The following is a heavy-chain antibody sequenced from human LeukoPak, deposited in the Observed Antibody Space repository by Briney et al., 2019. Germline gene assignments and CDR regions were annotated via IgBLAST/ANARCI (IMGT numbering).Heavy chain of an antibody. D-gene: IGHD2-2*02. CDR3: ARDIVVVPAAIRDYYYYGMDV. CDR2: INAGNGNT. Sequence: ASVKVSCKASGYTFTSYAMHWVRQAPGQRLEWMGWINAGNGNTKYSQKFQGRVTITRDTSAGTAYMELSSLRSEDTAVYYCARDIVVVPAAIRDYYYYGMDVWGQGTTVTVSS. CDR1: GYTFTSYA. J-gene: IGHJ6*02. V-gene: IGHV1-3*01.